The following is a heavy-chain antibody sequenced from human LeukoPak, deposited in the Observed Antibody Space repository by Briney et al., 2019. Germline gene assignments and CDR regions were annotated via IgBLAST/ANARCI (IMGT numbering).Heavy chain of an antibody. Sequence: SETLSLTCTAPGGSISSGSYYWSWIRQPAGKGLEWIGRIYTSGSTNYNPSLKSRVTISVDTSKNQFSLKLSSVTAADTAVYYCARGPLGLSCMDVWGKGTTVTVSS. V-gene: IGHV4-61*02. D-gene: IGHD3-16*01. CDR2: IYTSGST. CDR1: GGSISSGSYY. CDR3: ARGPLGLSCMDV. J-gene: IGHJ6*04.